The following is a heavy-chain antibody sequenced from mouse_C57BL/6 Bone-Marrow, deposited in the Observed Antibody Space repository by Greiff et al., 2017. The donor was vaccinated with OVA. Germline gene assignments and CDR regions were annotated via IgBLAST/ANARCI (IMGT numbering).Heavy chain of an antibody. J-gene: IGHJ3*01. Sequence: EVKLVESGGGLVQPGGSMILSCVASGFTFSNYWMNWVRQSPEKGLEWVAQIRLKSDNYATHYAESVKGRFTISRDDSKSSVYLQMNNLRAEDTGIYYCTEYGNSWFAYWGQGTLVTVSA. CDR1: GFTFSNYW. D-gene: IGHD2-1*01. CDR3: TEYGNSWFAY. V-gene: IGHV6-3*01. CDR2: IRLKSDNYAT.